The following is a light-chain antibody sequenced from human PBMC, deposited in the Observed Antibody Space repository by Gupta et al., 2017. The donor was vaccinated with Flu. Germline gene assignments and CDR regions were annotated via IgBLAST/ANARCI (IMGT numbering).Light chain of an antibody. V-gene: IGKV1-39*01. Sequence: DIQMTPSPFFLSACVGERVTITCRSSHTSDRKVNWYRQTPGKAPELLIYAASTLESGVPSRFSGSGSGSDVTLSISSLHPEDFATFYCQQSHSTPRTFGQGTKVEIQ. CDR2: AAS. CDR1: HTSDRK. J-gene: IGKJ1*01. CDR3: QQSHSTPRT.